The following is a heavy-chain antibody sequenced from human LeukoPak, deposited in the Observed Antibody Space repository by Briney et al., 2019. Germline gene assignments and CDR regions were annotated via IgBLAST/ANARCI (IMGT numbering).Heavy chain of an antibody. CDR1: GYTFTSNY. Sequence: ASVKVSCKASGYTFTSNYINWVRQAPGQGLEWMGLINPSGGSTNYAQKCQGRLTMTRDTSTSTVYMELSSLRSEDTAVYYCARDRYDFWSGPNTDYYFDYWGQGTLVTVSS. CDR3: ARDRYDFWSGPNTDYYFDY. J-gene: IGHJ4*02. D-gene: IGHD3-3*01. V-gene: IGHV1-46*01. CDR2: INPSGGST.